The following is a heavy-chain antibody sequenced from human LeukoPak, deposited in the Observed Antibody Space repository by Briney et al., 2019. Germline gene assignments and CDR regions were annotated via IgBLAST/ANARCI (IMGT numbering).Heavy chain of an antibody. V-gene: IGHV3-48*03. Sequence: GGSLRLSCAASGFTFSSYEMNWFRQAPGKGLEWVSYISSSGSTIYYADSVKGRFTISRDNAKNSLYLQMNSLRAEDTAVYYCARAQRMIVPNFDYWGQGTLVTVSS. CDR2: ISSSGSTI. CDR3: ARAQRMIVPNFDY. D-gene: IGHD3-22*01. J-gene: IGHJ4*02. CDR1: GFTFSSYE.